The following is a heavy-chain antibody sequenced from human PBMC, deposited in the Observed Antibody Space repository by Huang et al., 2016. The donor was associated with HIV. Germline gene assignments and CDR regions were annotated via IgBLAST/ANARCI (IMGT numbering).Heavy chain of an antibody. CDR3: DGRGSGTYYDYFEY. V-gene: IGHV3-30*03. D-gene: IGHD1-26*01. CDR2: ISYDGSSK. CDR1: GFTFNKFD. J-gene: IGHJ4*02. Sequence: QVQLVESGGGVVQPGRSLRLSCAAFGFTFNKFDMHWVRQAAGKGLEWVAIISYDGSSKYHADSVKGRFTISRDNSKNTVYLQMNSLRVEDTAVYSKDGRGSGTYYDYFEYWGQGTLVTVSS.